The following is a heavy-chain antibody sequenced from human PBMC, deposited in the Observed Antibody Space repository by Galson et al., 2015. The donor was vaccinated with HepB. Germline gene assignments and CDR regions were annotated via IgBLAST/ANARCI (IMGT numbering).Heavy chain of an antibody. J-gene: IGHJ4*02. CDR2: ISYDGSNK. CDR3: ATLVDYYDSSGYKADY. V-gene: IGHV3-30-3*01. Sequence: SLRLSCAASGFTFSSYAMHWVRQAPGKGLEWVAVISYDGSNKYYADSVKGRFTISRDNSKNTLYLQMNSLRAEDTAVYYCATLVDYYDSSGYKADYWGQGTLVTVSS. D-gene: IGHD3-22*01. CDR1: GFTFSSYA.